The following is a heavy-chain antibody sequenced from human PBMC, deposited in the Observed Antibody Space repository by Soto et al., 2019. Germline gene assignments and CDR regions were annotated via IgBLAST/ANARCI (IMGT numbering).Heavy chain of an antibody. Sequence: QVQLVKSGAEVKKPGASVKVSCKASGYTFTNYAMHWMRQAPGQRLEWMGWINAGNGNTKYSQKFQGRVTITRDTSASTAYMELTSLRSEDTAVYYCARGLPTIPDYWGQGTLVTVSS. J-gene: IGHJ4*02. CDR2: INAGNGNT. CDR3: ARGLPTIPDY. CDR1: GYTFTNYA. D-gene: IGHD5-12*01. V-gene: IGHV1-3*01.